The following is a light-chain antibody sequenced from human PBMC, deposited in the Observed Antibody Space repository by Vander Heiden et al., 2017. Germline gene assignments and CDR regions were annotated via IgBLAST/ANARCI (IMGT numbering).Light chain of an antibody. CDR1: SGSIASNY. CDR2: EDN. J-gene: IGLJ3*02. V-gene: IGLV6-57*01. CDR3: QSYDSSNWV. Sequence: NFMLTQPHSVSESPGKTVTIPCTRSSGSIASNYVQWYPQRPGSSPTTVIYEDNQRPSGVPDRFSGSIDSSSNSASLTISGLKTEDEADYYCQSYDSSNWVFGGGTKLTVL.